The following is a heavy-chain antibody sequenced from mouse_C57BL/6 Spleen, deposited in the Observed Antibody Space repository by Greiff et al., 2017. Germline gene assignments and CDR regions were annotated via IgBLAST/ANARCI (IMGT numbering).Heavy chain of an antibody. CDR3: ASAYGNSGAWFAY. CDR2: ISDGGSYT. D-gene: IGHD2-1*01. V-gene: IGHV5-4*03. CDR1: GFTFSSYA. Sequence: EVMLVESGGGLVKPGGSLKLSCAASGFTFSSYAMSWVRQTPEKRLEWVATISDGGSYTYYPDNVKGRFTISRDNAKNNLYLQMSHLKSEDTAMYYCASAYGNSGAWFAYWGQGTLVTVSA. J-gene: IGHJ3*01.